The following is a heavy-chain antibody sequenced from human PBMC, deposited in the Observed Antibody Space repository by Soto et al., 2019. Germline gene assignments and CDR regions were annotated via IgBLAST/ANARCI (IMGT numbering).Heavy chain of an antibody. D-gene: IGHD2-15*01. CDR1: GGSISSTNW. J-gene: IGHJ4*02. Sequence: QVQLQQSGPRLARPSGTLSLTCVVSGGSISSTNWWTWVRQTPGKGLEWIGEVYHTGSTKYNPSLTNRVSISLDKSNNHSSLNLKSVTAADTAVYYCATPPPRIVVVVLPIPSWGQGTLVTVSS. V-gene: IGHV4-4*02. CDR2: VYHTGST. CDR3: ATPPPRIVVVVLPIPS.